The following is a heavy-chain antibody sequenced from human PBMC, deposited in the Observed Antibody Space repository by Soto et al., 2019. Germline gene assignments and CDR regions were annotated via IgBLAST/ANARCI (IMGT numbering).Heavy chain of an antibody. D-gene: IGHD4-17*01. CDR1: GGSISSGDYY. CDR2: IYYSGST. V-gene: IGHV4-30-4*01. J-gene: IGHJ4*02. CDR3: AVQVTYLDRYYGDSYYFDY. Sequence: PSETLSLTCTVSGGSISSGDYYWSWIRQPPGKGLEWIGYIYYSGSTYYNPSLKSRVTISVDTSKNQFSLKLSSVTAADTAVYYCAVQVTYLDRYYGDSYYFDYWGQGTLVTVSS.